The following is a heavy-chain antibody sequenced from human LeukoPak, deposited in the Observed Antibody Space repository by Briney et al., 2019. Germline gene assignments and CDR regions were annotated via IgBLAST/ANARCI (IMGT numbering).Heavy chain of an antibody. CDR2: ISSSSSTI. V-gene: IGHV3-48*04. CDR1: GFTFSNYN. CDR3: AKDIDGSSWYLFDY. J-gene: IGHJ4*02. D-gene: IGHD6-13*01. Sequence: GGSLRLSCAASGFTFSNYNMNWVRQAPGKGLEWVSYISSSSSTIYYADSVKGRFTISRDNAKNSLYLQMNSLRAEDTALYYCAKDIDGSSWYLFDYWGQGTLVTVSS.